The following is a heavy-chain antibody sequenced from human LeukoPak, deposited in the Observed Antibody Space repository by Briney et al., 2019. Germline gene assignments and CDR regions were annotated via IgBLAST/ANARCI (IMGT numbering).Heavy chain of an antibody. CDR2: FHASGSP. V-gene: IGHV4-4*07. J-gene: IGHJ4*02. CDR1: GGSISPYY. CDR3: ERNYASSGYYFDY. D-gene: IGHD3-22*01. Sequence: SETLSLTCTVSGGSISPYYWSWIRQPAGKGLEWIGRFHASGSPNYNPSLKSRVTMSVDTSKTQFSLKLSSVTAADTAVYYCERNYASSGYYFDYWGQGTLVTVSS.